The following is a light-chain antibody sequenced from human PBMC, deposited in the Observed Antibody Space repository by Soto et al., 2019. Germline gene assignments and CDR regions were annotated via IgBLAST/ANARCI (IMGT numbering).Light chain of an antibody. CDR3: QQYGISPIFT. V-gene: IGKV3-20*01. CDR1: QSVSSSY. J-gene: IGKJ3*01. CDR2: GAS. Sequence: DIVLTQYPGTLSLSPGEIATLSCRASQSVSSSYLAWYQQKPGQAPRLLIYGASSRATGIPDRFSGSGSGTDFTLASSRLEPEDFAVYYCQQYGISPIFTFGPGTKVDIK.